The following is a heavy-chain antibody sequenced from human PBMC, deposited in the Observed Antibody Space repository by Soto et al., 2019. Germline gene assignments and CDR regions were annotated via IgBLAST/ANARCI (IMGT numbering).Heavy chain of an antibody. CDR3: ASAHDCGGDCYSSPGVNRFDP. V-gene: IGHV1-69*13. Sequence: ASVKVSCKASGGTFSSYAISWVRQAPGQGLEWMGGIIPIFGTANYAQKFQGRVTITADESTSTAYMELSSLRSEDTAVYYCASAHDCGGDCYSSPGVNRFDPWGQGTLVTVSS. D-gene: IGHD2-21*02. CDR1: GGTFSSYA. J-gene: IGHJ5*02. CDR2: IIPIFGTA.